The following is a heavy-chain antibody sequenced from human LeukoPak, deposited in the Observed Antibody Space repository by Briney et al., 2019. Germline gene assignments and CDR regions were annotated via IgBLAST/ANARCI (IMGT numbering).Heavy chain of an antibody. V-gene: IGHV4-38-2*01. D-gene: IGHD2-2*01. Sequence: PSETLSLTCAVSGYSITSGYYWGWIRQPPGKGLEWIGSIYHSGSTYYNPSLKARVTISVDTSKNQFSLKLSSVTAADTAVYYCARLYLRDHCSSTSCYGLYFDYWGQGTLVTVSS. CDR3: ARLYLRDHCSSTSCYGLYFDY. CDR1: GYSITSGYY. CDR2: IYHSGST. J-gene: IGHJ4*02.